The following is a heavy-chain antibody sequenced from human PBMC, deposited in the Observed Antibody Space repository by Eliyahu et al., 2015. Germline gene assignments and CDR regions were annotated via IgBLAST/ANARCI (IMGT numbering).Heavy chain of an antibody. V-gene: IGHV3-23*01. CDR3: AKDPLWYSSSWYPNWFDP. D-gene: IGHD6-13*01. CDR2: ISGSADXT. CDR1: GFTFSSYA. Sequence: EVQLLESGGGLVQPGGSLRLSCAASGFTFSSYAMSWVRQAPGKGXEWVSGISGSADXTXYADSVKGRFTISRDNSKSTLYLQMNSLRAEDTAIYYCAKDPLWYSSSWYPNWFDPWGQGTLVTVSS. J-gene: IGHJ5*02.